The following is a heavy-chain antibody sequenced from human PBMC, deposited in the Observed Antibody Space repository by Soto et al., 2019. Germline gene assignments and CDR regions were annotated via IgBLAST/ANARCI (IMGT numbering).Heavy chain of an antibody. Sequence: VKVSCKASGYTFTSYGISWVRQAPGQGLEWMGWISAYNGNTNYAQKLQGRVTMTTDTSTSTAYMELRGLRSDDTAVYYCARQRSFYGMDVWGQGTTVTVSS. J-gene: IGHJ6*02. D-gene: IGHD1-26*01. CDR3: ARQRSFYGMDV. V-gene: IGHV1-18*01. CDR2: ISAYNGNT. CDR1: GYTFTSYG.